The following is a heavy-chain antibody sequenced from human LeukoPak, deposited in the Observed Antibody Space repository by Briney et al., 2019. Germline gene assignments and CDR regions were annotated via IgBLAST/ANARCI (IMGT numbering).Heavy chain of an antibody. CDR2: IIPIFGTA. Sequence: ASVKVSCKASGGTFSSYAISWVRQAPGQGLEWMGGIIPIFGTANYAQKFQGRVTITADESTSTAYMELSSLRSEDTAVYYCATYNVDYYDTSDGMDVWGQGTTVTVSS. CDR3: ATYNVDYYDTSDGMDV. CDR1: GGTFSSYA. J-gene: IGHJ6*02. V-gene: IGHV1-69*13. D-gene: IGHD3-22*01.